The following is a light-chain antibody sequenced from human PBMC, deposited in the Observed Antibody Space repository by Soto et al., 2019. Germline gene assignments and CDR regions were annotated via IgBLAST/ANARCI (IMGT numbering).Light chain of an antibody. V-gene: IGLV2-8*01. J-gene: IGLJ2*01. Sequence: QSALTQPPSASGSPGQSVTISCTGTSSDGGVYNYVSWYQHHPDKAPKLIIYEVYKRPSGVPDRFSGSKSGNTASLTVSGLQAEDEAEYYCSSYAASDSFVVFGGGPKLTVL. CDR2: EVY. CDR3: SSYAASDSFVV. CDR1: SSDGGVYNY.